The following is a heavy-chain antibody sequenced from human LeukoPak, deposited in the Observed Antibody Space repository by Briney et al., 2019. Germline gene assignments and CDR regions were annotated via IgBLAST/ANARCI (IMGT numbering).Heavy chain of an antibody. V-gene: IGHV1-69*13. CDR3: ARGGLAETTVVTPYNY. CDR2: IIPIFGTA. J-gene: IGHJ4*02. D-gene: IGHD4-23*01. Sequence: ASVKVSCKASGGTFSSYAISWVRQAPGQGLEWMGGIIPIFGTANYAQKFQGRVTITAVESMSTAYMELSSLRSEDTAVYYCARGGLAETTVVTPYNYWGQGTLVTVSS. CDR1: GGTFSSYA.